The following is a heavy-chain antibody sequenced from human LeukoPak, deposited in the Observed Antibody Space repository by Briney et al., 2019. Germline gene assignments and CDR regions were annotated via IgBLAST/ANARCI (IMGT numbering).Heavy chain of an antibody. D-gene: IGHD6-13*01. V-gene: IGHV3-23*01. J-gene: IGHJ3*01. CDR1: GFTFSSHG. CDR2: ISPSGGIT. Sequence: GGSLRLSCGASGFTFSSHGMNWVRQAPGKGLEWVSGISPSGGITYYTDSVKGRFTISRDNSKNTVSLQMNSLRAENTAFYYCARDCPYSSSWNGYAFDLWGQGTMVTVSS. CDR3: ARDCPYSSSWNGYAFDL.